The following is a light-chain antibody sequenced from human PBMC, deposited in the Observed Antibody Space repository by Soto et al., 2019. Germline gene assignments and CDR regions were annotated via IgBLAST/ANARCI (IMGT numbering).Light chain of an antibody. V-gene: IGLV7-46*01. CDR3: LLFYSGARV. CDR1: TGAVTSGHY. CDR2: NTN. J-gene: IGLJ2*01. Sequence: QAVVTQEPSLTVSPGGTVTRTCGSSTGAVTSGHYPDWFQQEPGKAPMTLIYNTNNRHSWTPARFSGSLLGGKAALTLAGAQHEDEAYYYFLLFYSGARVFGGGTKLTVL.